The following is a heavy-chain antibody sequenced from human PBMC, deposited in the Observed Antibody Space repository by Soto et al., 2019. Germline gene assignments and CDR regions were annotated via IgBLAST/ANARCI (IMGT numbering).Heavy chain of an antibody. V-gene: IGHV3-66*01. CDR2: IQSGGTT. J-gene: IGHJ6*04. CDR3: ARDDVLCDGGRCYGIPLDV. D-gene: IGHD2-15*01. CDR1: GFTVSSKY. Sequence: EVQLVESGGGLVQPGGSLRLSCAASGFTVSSKYMTWVRQAPGKGLEWVSLIQSGGTTYYADSVKGRFTISRDTSENTLHLHMDSVIVGDTAVYYCARDDVLCDGGRCYGIPLDVWGKVTTVTVSS.